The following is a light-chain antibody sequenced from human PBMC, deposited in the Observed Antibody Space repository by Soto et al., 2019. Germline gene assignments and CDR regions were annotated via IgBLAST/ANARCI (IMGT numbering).Light chain of an antibody. Sequence: SYELTQPPSVSVAPGQTARIACGGTNIETKSVHWYQQKPGQAPVLVVYDDSRRPSGIPERFSGSNSGNTVTLTISRVEAGDEADYYCQVWDTTSDHVVFGGGTKLTVL. CDR2: DDS. V-gene: IGLV3-21*02. J-gene: IGLJ2*01. CDR3: QVWDTTSDHVV. CDR1: NIETKS.